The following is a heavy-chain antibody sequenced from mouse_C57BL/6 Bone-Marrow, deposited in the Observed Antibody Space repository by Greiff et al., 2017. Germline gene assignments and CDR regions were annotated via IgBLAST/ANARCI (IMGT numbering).Heavy chain of an antibody. D-gene: IGHD1-1*01. J-gene: IGHJ3*01. CDR3: ERESNYGSSWGFAY. CDR2: ISDGGGST. Sequence: DVKLVESGGGLVKPGGSLKLSCAASGFTFSGYAISWVRQTPGKRLEWVATISDGGGSTNYPDNVKGQFTFSRDNAKNNLYLQMSHLTSEDTAIYYGERESNYGSSWGFAYWGQGTLVTVFA. CDR1: GFTFSGYA. V-gene: IGHV5-4*01.